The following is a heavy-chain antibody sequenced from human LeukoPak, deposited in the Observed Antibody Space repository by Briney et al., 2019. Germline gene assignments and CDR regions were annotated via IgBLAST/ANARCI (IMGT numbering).Heavy chain of an antibody. CDR2: ISTNGDST. CDR3: ARWGSTSCYDY. D-gene: IGHD2-2*01. J-gene: IGHJ4*02. Sequence: GGSLRLSCAASGVTFSTYAMHWVRQAPGKGLEYVSAISTNGDSTYYADSVKGRFTISRDNSKNTLFLQMGSLRADDMAVYYCARWGSTSCYDYWGQGTLVTVSS. CDR1: GVTFSTYA. V-gene: IGHV3-64*02.